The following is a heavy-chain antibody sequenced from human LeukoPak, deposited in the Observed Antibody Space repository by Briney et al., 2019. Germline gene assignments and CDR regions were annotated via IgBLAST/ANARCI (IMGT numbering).Heavy chain of an antibody. CDR3: ARDLIGDGSGSYYDAFDI. CDR1: GFTFSSYA. CDR2: ISYDGSNK. J-gene: IGHJ3*02. V-gene: IGHV3-30-3*01. Sequence: GGSLRLSCAASGFTFSSYAMHRVRQAPGKGLEWVAVISYDGSNKYYADSVKGRFTISRDNSKNTLYLQMNSLRAEDTAVHYCARDLIGDGSGSYYDAFDIWGQGTMVTVSS. D-gene: IGHD3-10*01.